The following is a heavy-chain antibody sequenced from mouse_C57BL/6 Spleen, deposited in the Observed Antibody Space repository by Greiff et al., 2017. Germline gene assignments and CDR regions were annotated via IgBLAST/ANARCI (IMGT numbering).Heavy chain of an antibody. CDR2: IDPENGDT. CDR1: GFNIKDDY. J-gene: IGHJ4*01. CDR3: TTGYAMDD. Sequence: EVKLMASGAELVRPGASVKLSCTASGFNIKDDYMHWVKQRPEQGLEWIGWIDPENGDTEYASKFQGKATITADTSSNTAYLQLSSLTSEDTAVYYCTTGYAMDDWGQGTSVTVSS. V-gene: IGHV14-4*01.